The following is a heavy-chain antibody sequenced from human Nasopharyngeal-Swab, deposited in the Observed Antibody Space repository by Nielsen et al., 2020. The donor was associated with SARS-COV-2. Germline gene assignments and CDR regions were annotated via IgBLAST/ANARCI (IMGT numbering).Heavy chain of an antibody. J-gene: IGHJ6*02. CDR3: ARETTLSNHYGVDV. D-gene: IGHD2/OR15-2a*01. CDR1: GFTFSSYE. Sequence: GGSLRLSCAASGFTFSSYEMNWVRQAPGKGLEWISYITSSGNTIYYADSVKGRFTISRDNAENSLYLQMNSLRAEDTAVYYCARETTLSNHYGVDVWGQGTTVTVSS. CDR2: ITSSGNTI. V-gene: IGHV3-48*03.